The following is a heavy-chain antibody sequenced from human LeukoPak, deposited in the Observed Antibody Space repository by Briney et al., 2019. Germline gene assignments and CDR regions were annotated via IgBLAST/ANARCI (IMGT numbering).Heavy chain of an antibody. CDR3: ARERPTTTAFHV. CDR2: INAGNGNT. CDR1: GYTFTSYY. J-gene: IGHJ3*01. D-gene: IGHD1-14*01. Sequence: GASVKVSCKASGYTFTSYYMHWVRQAPGQGLEWMGWINAGNGNTKYSEKFQGRVTITRDTSASTVYMEMSSLRSEDTAVYYCARERPTTTAFHVWGQGTMVTVS. V-gene: IGHV1-3*01.